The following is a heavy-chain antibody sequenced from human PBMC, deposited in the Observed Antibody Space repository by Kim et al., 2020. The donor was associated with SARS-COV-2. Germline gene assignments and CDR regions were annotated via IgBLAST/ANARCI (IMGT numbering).Heavy chain of an antibody. D-gene: IGHD2-21*02. CDR3: AKDFAYCGGDCYYYYYYGMDV. Sequence: GGSLRLSCAASGFTFSSYGMHWVRQAPGKGLEWVAVISYDGSNKYYADSVKGRFTISRDNSKNTLYLQMNSLRAEDTAVYYCAKDFAYCGGDCYYYYYYGMDVWGQGTTVTVSS. CDR1: GFTFSSYG. V-gene: IGHV3-30*18. CDR2: ISYDGSNK. J-gene: IGHJ6*02.